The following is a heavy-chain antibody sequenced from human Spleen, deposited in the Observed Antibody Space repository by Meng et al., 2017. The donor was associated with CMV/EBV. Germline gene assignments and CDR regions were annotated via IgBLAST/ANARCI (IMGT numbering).Heavy chain of an antibody. CDR1: GFTFSSYW. J-gene: IGHJ6*02. D-gene: IGHD3-10*01. V-gene: IGHV3-7*01. CDR2: IKQDGSEK. CDR3: ARFMAGRSGDYYYYYGMDV. Sequence: GGSLRLSCAASGFTFSSYWMSWVRQAPGKGLEWVANIKQDGSEKYYVDSVKGRFTISRDNAKNSLNLQMNSLRAEDTAVYYCARFMAGRSGDYYYYYGMDVWGQGTTVTVSS.